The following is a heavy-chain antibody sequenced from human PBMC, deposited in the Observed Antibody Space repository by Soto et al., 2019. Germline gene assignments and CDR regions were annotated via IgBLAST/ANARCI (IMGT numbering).Heavy chain of an antibody. Sequence: QLQLQASGPGLVKPSETLSLTCTVTGGSFTSSTYYWGWIRQPPGEGLEWIGSIYHSGSTEYNPSRQSRVTISVDTSTKQFSRKLRSVTAADTAVYDCARQTHPPGFSPFYYYYMDVWGKGTTVTVSS. V-gene: IGHV4-39*01. J-gene: IGHJ6*03. D-gene: IGHD5-12*01. CDR2: IYHSGST. CDR3: ARQTHPPGFSPFYYYYMDV. CDR1: GGSFTSSTYY.